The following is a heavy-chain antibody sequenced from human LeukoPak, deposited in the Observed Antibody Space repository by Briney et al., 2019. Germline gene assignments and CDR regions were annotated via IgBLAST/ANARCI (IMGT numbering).Heavy chain of an antibody. CDR3: ARVRDTTLRGSRTLDH. CDR1: GFTFSSYE. D-gene: IGHD3-10*01. J-gene: IGHJ4*02. Sequence: GGSLRLSCAASGFTFSSYEMNWVRQAPGKGLEWVSYISSSSSTIYYADSVKGRFTISRDNAKNSVYLQMNSLRAEDTAMYYCARVRDTTLRGSRTLDHWGQGTLVTVSS. CDR2: ISSSSSTI. V-gene: IGHV3-48*01.